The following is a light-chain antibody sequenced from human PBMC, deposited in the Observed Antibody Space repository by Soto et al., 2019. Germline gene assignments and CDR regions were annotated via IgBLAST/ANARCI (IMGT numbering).Light chain of an antibody. CDR3: NSQRSSGTRV. CDR1: SSDVGGYKH. V-gene: IGLV2-14*01. CDR2: EVS. Sequence: QSVLTQPASVSGSPGQSITVSCTGTSSDVGGYKHVSWYQHHPGKAPKLMIYEVSNRPSGVSNRFSGSKSGYTASLTISGLQAEDEADYYCNSQRSSGTRVFGTGTKVTVL. J-gene: IGLJ1*01.